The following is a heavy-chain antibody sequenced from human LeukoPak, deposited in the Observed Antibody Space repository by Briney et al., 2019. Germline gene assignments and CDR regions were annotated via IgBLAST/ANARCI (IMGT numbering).Heavy chain of an antibody. J-gene: IGHJ4*02. CDR1: GGSIGSGDYY. V-gene: IGHV4-61*08. CDR3: ARLYDYVWGSYLPSRGYFDY. D-gene: IGHD3-16*02. CDR2: IYYSGST. Sequence: SQTLSLTCTVSGGSIGSGDYYWSWIRQPPGKGLEWIGYIYYSGSTNYNPSLKSRVTISVDTSKNQFSLKLSSVTAADTAVYYCARLYDYVWGSYLPSRGYFDYWGQGTLVTVSS.